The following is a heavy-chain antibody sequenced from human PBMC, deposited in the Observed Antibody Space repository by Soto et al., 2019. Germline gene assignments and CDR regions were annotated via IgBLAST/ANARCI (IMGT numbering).Heavy chain of an antibody. CDR1: GYSFTSYW. D-gene: IGHD2-2*01. CDR3: SRTSHYHGEAFDS. Sequence: PGESRKISCKGAGYSFTSYWISWVRQMRGKGLEWMGRIDPSDSYTNYSPSFQGHVTIAADKSISTAYLQWSSLKPSDTALSYGSRTSHYHGEAFDSWGHGPLVTVCS. CDR2: IDPSDSYT. V-gene: IGHV5-10-1*01. J-gene: IGHJ4*01.